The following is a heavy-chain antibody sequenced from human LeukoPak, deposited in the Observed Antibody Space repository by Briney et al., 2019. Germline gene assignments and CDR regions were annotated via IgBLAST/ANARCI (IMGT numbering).Heavy chain of an antibody. CDR3: ARGADGVSSNSRGWFDP. CDR1: GFTFDDYG. Sequence: GGSLRLSCAASGFTFDDYGMSWVRQAPGKGLEWVSGINWNGGSTGYADSVKGRFTISRDNARNSLYLQMNTLRAEDTAVYSCARGADGVSSNSRGWFDPWGQGTLVTVSS. V-gene: IGHV3-20*04. D-gene: IGHD2-15*01. CDR2: INWNGGST. J-gene: IGHJ5*02.